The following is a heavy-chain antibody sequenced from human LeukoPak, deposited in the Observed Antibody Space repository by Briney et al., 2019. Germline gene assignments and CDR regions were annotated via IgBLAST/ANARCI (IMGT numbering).Heavy chain of an antibody. J-gene: IGHJ3*02. V-gene: IGHV3-53*01. Sequence: GGSLRLSCAASGFTVSSNYMSWVRQAPGKGLEWVSVIYSGGSTYYADSVKGRFTISRDNSKNTLYLKMNSLRAEDTAVYYCAKDHYDSSGYYYGGNVGVAFDIWGQGTMVTVSS. D-gene: IGHD3-22*01. CDR1: GFTVSSNY. CDR2: IYSGGST. CDR3: AKDHYDSSGYYYGGNVGVAFDI.